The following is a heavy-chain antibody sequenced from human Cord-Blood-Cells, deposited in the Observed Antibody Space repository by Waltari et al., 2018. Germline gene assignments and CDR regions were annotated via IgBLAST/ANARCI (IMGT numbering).Heavy chain of an antibody. CDR1: GFTFSSYA. Sequence: QVQLVESGGGVVQPGRSLRLSCAASGFTFSSYAMHWVRQAPGKGLEGVAVISYDGSNTYCSDSVKGRFTISRDNSKNTLYLQMNSLRAEDTAVYYCARSGYSYGYYYYYGMDVWGQGTTVTVSS. J-gene: IGHJ6*02. D-gene: IGHD5-18*01. CDR3: ARSGYSYGYYYYYGMDV. CDR2: ISYDGSNT. V-gene: IGHV3-30-3*01.